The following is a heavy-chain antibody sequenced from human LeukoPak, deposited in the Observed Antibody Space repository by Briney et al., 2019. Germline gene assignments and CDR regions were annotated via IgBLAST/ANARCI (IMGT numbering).Heavy chain of an antibody. Sequence: GASVKVSCKASGYTFTSYGISWVRQAPGQGLEWMGWISAYNGNTNYAQKLQGRVTMTTDTSTSTAYMELRSLRSDDTAVYYCARVLVGATRYYYYYGMDAWGQGTTVTVSS. CDR2: ISAYNGNT. CDR3: ARVLVGATRYYYYYGMDA. D-gene: IGHD1-26*01. CDR1: GYTFTSYG. V-gene: IGHV1-18*01. J-gene: IGHJ6*02.